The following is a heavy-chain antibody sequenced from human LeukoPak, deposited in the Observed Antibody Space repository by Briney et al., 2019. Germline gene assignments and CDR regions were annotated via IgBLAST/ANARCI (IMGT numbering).Heavy chain of an antibody. J-gene: IGHJ6*03. V-gene: IGHV4-59*01. CDR3: ARAFYPGYYSYMAV. Sequence: SETLSLTRTVSGGSISPYYWSWIRQPPGKGLEWIGYIYYSGSTNYNPSLKSRVTISVDTSKNQFSLKLSSVTAADTAVYYCARAFYPGYYSYMAVWGKGTTVTVSS. CDR1: GGSISPYY. CDR2: IYYSGST. D-gene: IGHD3-3*02.